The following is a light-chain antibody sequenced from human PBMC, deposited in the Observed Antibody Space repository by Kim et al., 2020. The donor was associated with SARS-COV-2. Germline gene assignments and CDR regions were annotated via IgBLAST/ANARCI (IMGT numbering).Light chain of an antibody. CDR2: DAS. CDR1: QSVSSK. J-gene: IGKJ1*01. CDR3: QQYNNWPPT. Sequence: EIVMTQSPATLSVSPGERATLSCRASQSVSSKFAWYQQKPGQAPRLLIYDASTRATGILARFSGSGSGTEFTLTISLQSEDFAVYYCQQYNNWPPTFGQGTKLEI. V-gene: IGKV3-15*01.